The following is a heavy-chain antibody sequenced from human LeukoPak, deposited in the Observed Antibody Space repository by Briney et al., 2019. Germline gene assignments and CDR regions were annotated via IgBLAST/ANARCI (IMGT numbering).Heavy chain of an antibody. CDR3: AMTSLDLITLDY. Sequence: GASVKVSCKASGGTFSSYAISWVRQAPGQGLEWMGGIIPIFGTVNYAQKFQGRVTITADESTSTAYMELSSLRSEDTAVYYCAMTSLDLITLDYWGQGTLVTVSS. V-gene: IGHV1-69*01. CDR2: IIPIFGTV. J-gene: IGHJ4*02. CDR1: GGTFSSYA. D-gene: IGHD5-24*01.